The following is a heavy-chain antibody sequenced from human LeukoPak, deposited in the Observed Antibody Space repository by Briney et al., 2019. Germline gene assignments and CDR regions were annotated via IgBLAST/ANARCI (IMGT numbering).Heavy chain of an antibody. CDR1: GGSINSGDYY. CDR3: ARVDDYVWGSYRYNWFDP. D-gene: IGHD3-16*02. V-gene: IGHV4-39*07. Sequence: KTSETLSLTCTVSGGSINSGDYYWVWIRQPPGKGPEWIGSIYYSGSTSYDPSLKSRVTMSVDTSKNQFSLKLSSATAADTAVYYCARVDDYVWGSYRYNWFDPWGQGTLVTVSS. CDR2: IYYSGST. J-gene: IGHJ5*02.